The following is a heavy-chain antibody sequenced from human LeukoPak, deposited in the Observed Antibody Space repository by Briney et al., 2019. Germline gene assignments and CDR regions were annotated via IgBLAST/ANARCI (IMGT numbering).Heavy chain of an antibody. Sequence: SETLSLTCTVSGGSITSGDYYWSWIRQHPGKGLEWIWYIYYTGSTYYNPSLKSRVTISVDTSKNQFSLKLSSVTAADTAVYYCARDPHGGGLGDGFDIWGQGTMVTVSS. V-gene: IGHV4-30-4*01. J-gene: IGHJ3*02. CDR3: ARDPHGGGLGDGFDI. CDR2: IYYTGST. D-gene: IGHD3-16*01. CDR1: GGSITSGDYY.